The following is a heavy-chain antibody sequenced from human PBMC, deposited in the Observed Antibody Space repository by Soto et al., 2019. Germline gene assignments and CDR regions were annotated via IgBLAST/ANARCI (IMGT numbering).Heavy chain of an antibody. D-gene: IGHD3-3*01. J-gene: IGHJ4*02. CDR3: TIRSRDYDFWSGYTR. CDR1: GFTFSNAW. V-gene: IGHV3-15*01. CDR2: IKSKTDGGTT. Sequence: GGSLRLSCAASGFTFSNAWMSWVRQAPGKGLEWVGRIKSKTDGGTTDYAAPVKGRFTISRDDSKNTLYLQMNSLKTEDTAVYYCTIRSRDYDFWSGYTRWGQGSLVTVSS.